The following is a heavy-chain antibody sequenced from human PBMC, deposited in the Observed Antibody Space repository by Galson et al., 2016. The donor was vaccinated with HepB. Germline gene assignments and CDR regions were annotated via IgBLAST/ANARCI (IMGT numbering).Heavy chain of an antibody. Sequence: SLRLSCAASGIVVSSTHFSWVRQTPGKGLEWVSDIYRGGETYHADSVKGRFTISRDNSNNTLYLQMNSLKVDDTAVYDCARGGASSAGGSWGQGTLVTVSS. J-gene: IGHJ3*01. CDR2: IYRGGET. V-gene: IGHV3-53*01. CDR3: ARGGASSAGGS. CDR1: GIVVSSTH. D-gene: IGHD1-26*01.